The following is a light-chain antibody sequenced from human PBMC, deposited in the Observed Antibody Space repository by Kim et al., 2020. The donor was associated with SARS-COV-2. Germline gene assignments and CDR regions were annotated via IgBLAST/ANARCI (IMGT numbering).Light chain of an antibody. V-gene: IGLV2-14*03. CDR2: DVY. CDR3: SSYTITSTYV. J-gene: IGLJ1*01. CDR1: SSDVGGYDF. Sequence: GQPITISCTGTSSDVGGYDFVSWYQHHPGKAPKLVIYDVYKRSSGVSNRFSGSKSGNTASLTISGLQAEDEADYYCSSYTITSTYVFGTGTKVTVL.